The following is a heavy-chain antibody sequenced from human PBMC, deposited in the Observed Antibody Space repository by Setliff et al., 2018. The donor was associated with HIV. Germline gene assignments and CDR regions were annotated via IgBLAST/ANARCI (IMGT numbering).Heavy chain of an antibody. CDR2: ISPNNGDT. J-gene: IGHJ4*02. D-gene: IGHD1-1*01. CDR1: GYTFIDYF. Sequence: ASVKVSCKASGYTFIDYFMHWVRQAPGQGLEWMGWISPNNGDTRSSQRFRGSVTMTRDRSINTAYMEFSGLTSDDTAVYYCARQLSNSFDYWGQGTLVTVSS. V-gene: IGHV1-2*02. CDR3: ARQLSNSFDY.